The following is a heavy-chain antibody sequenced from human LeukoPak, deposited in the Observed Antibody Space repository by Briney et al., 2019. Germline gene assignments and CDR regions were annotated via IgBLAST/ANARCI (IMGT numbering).Heavy chain of an antibody. V-gene: IGHV1-69*01. J-gene: IGHJ6*03. D-gene: IGHD3-16*02. CDR1: GGTFSSYA. CDR2: IIPIFGTA. Sequence: ASVKVSCKASGGTFSSYAISWVRQAPGQGLEWMGGIIPIFGTANYAQKFQGRVTITADESTSTAYMELSSLRSEDTAVYYCARGATYDYIWGSYRYTHYYYYYMDVWGKGTTVTVSS. CDR3: ARGATYDYIWGSYRYTHYYYYYMDV.